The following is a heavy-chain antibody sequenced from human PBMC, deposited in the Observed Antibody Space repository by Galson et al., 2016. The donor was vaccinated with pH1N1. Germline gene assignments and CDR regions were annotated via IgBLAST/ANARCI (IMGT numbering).Heavy chain of an antibody. CDR3: ASQPATAIRDFFDS. CDR1: GASISGSTYF. D-gene: IGHD2-2*02. Sequence: LSLTCSVSGASISGSTYFWGWVRQPPGKGLEWIGSIFDSGATYYNPSLKSRVTISVDTPKNQFSLKLSSVTAADTAVYYCASQPATAIRDFFDSWGQGTLGTVSS. V-gene: IGHV4-39*01. CDR2: IFDSGAT. J-gene: IGHJ4*02.